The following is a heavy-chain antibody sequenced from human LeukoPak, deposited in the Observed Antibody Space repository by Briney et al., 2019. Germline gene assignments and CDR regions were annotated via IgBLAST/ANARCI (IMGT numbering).Heavy chain of an antibody. CDR1: GFTFSSYG. Sequence: GGSLRLSCAASGFTFSSYGMHWVRQAPGKGLEWVAFIRYDGSNKYYADSVKGRFTISRDNSKNALYLQMNSLRAEDTAVYYCAKSGYDFGGWFDPWGQGTLVTVSS. J-gene: IGHJ5*02. CDR2: IRYDGSNK. D-gene: IGHD5-12*01. CDR3: AKSGYDFGGWFDP. V-gene: IGHV3-30*02.